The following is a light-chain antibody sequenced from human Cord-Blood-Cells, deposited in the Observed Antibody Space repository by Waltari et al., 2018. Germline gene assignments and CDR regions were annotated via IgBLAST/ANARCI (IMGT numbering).Light chain of an antibody. Sequence: QSVLTQPPSVSGAPGQRVTMSCTGRSPNIGAGYDVPWYQQRPGTAPNLLTWGHRNRPSEVRDRFSGSTTGASASPAISGLRAAEEADYYCHSYDNSLGGGVFGGGNKLTGL. CDR3: HSYDNSLGGGV. V-gene: IGLV1-40*01. CDR2: GHR. J-gene: IGLJ3*02. CDR1: SPNIGAGYD.